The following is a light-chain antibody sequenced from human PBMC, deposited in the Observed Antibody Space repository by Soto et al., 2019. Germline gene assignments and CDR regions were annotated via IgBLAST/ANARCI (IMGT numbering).Light chain of an antibody. J-gene: IGKJ4*01. CDR1: QSVSSN. CDR3: QQYNNWPPLT. CDR2: GVS. Sequence: GASATLSCRASQSVSSNLAWYQQKPGQAPRLLIYGVSTRATGIPARFSGSGSETKFTLTISSLQSEDFAVYYCQQYNNWPPLTFGGGTRWIS. V-gene: IGKV3-15*01.